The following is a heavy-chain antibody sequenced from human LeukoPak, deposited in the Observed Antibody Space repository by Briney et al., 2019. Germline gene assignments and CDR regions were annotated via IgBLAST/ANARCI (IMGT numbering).Heavy chain of an antibody. J-gene: IGHJ4*02. V-gene: IGHV4-34*01. CDR3: ARFLPRYGKGLDY. Sequence: SETLSLTCAVYGGSSSGYYWSWIRQPPGKGLEWIGEINHSGSTNYNPSLKSRVTISVDTSKNQCSLKLSSVTAADTAVYYCARFLPRYGKGLDYWGQGTLVTVSS. D-gene: IGHD4-17*01. CDR2: INHSGST. CDR1: GGSSSGYY.